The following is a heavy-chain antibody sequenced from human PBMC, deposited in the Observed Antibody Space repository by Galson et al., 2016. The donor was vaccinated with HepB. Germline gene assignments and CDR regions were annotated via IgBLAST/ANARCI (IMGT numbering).Heavy chain of an antibody. J-gene: IGHJ2*01. D-gene: IGHD3-9*01. V-gene: IGHV1-69*13. CDR3: ARNGDVLTGYLELWYFDV. Sequence: SVKVSCKASGGSFSSYTFSWVRQAPGQGLEWMGGIIPIFETTHYAEKFQGRVTITADESSTTAYMELRSLTSDDTAIYYCARNGDVLTGYLELWYFDVWGRGTLVTVAA. CDR1: GGSFSSYT. CDR2: IIPIFETT.